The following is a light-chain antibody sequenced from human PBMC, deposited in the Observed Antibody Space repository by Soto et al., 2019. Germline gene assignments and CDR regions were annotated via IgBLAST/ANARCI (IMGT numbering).Light chain of an antibody. V-gene: IGKV3-15*01. CDR2: GAS. J-gene: IGKJ1*01. Sequence: EIVMTQSPATLSVSPGERATLSCRASQSVSSNLAWYQQKPGQAPRLLIYGASTRAAGIPARFSGSASGTEFTLPISSLQSEDFAVYYCQHYNNRPPWTFGQGTKVEIK. CDR1: QSVSSN. CDR3: QHYNNRPPWT.